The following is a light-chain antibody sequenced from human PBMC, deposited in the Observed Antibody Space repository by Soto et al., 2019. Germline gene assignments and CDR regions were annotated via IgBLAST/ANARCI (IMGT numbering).Light chain of an antibody. CDR2: AAS. Sequence: EIVLTQSPGTLSLSPGERATLSCRASQSVSSSYLAWYQQKPGQAPRLLISAASTRATGIPDRFSGSGSGTDFTLTISRLEPEDFAVYYCQQYGSSPLTFGGGTKVDNK. CDR3: QQYGSSPLT. V-gene: IGKV3-20*01. J-gene: IGKJ4*01. CDR1: QSVSSSY.